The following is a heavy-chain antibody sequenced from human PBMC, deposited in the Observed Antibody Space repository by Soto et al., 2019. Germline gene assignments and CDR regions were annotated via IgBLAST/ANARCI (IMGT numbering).Heavy chain of an antibody. D-gene: IGHD6-6*01. V-gene: IGHV4-34*01. J-gene: IGHJ4*02. CDR1: GGSFSGYY. CDR3: ARAIADRYLI. Sequence: SETLSLTCAVYGGSFSGYYWSWIRQPPGKGLEWIGEINHSGSTNYNPSLKSRVTISVDTSKNQFSLKLSSATAADTAVYYCARAIADRYLIWGQGTLVTVSS. CDR2: INHSGST.